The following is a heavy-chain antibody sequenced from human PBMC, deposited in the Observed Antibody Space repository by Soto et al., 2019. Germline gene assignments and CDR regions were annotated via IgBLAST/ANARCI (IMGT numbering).Heavy chain of an antibody. CDR3: ARRAGVLYCSSTSCYHNYYYYYYMDV. Sequence: ASVKVSCKASGYTFTSYAMHWVRQAPGQRLERMGWINAGNGNTKYSQKFQGRVTITRDTSASTAYMELSSLRSEDTAVYYCARRAGVLYCSSTSCYHNYYYYYYMDVWGKGTTVTVSS. J-gene: IGHJ6*03. CDR2: INAGNGNT. D-gene: IGHD2-2*01. V-gene: IGHV1-3*01. CDR1: GYTFTSYA.